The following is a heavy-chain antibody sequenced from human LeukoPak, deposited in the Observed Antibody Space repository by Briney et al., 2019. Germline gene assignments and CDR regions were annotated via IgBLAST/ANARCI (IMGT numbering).Heavy chain of an antibody. V-gene: IGHV1-2*02. D-gene: IGHD2-2*01. CDR3: ARGRIVVPAAIGEYFQH. Sequence: GASVKVSCKASGYTFTGYYMHWVRQAPGQGLEWMGWINPNSGGTNYAQKFQGRVIMTRDTSISTAYMELSRLRSDDTAVYYCARGRIVVPAAIGEYFQHWGQGTLVTVSS. J-gene: IGHJ1*01. CDR2: INPNSGGT. CDR1: GYTFTGYY.